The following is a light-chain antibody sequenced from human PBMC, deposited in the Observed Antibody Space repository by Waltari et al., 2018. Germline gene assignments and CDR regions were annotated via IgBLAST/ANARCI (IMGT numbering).Light chain of an antibody. Sequence: IVMTQSPVTLSVSPGERATLSCRASQSVGNNLAWYQQKPGQAPRPLIYGASTRATGIPGRFTGSGSGTEFTLTISSLQSDDFAVYQCQHYNKWPPAFGLGTKVEIK. CDR1: QSVGNN. CDR3: QHYNKWPPA. V-gene: IGKV3-15*01. J-gene: IGKJ1*01. CDR2: GAS.